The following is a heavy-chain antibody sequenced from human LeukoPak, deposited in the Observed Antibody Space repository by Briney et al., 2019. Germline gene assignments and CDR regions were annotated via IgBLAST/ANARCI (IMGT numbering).Heavy chain of an antibody. CDR1: GFTFSGSA. D-gene: IGHD3-10*01. Sequence: GGSLRLSCAASGFTFSGSAMHWVRQASGKGLEWVGRIRSKANSYATAYAASVKGRFTISRGDSKNTAYLQMNSLKTEDTAVYYCTRLGYYYGSGSPNQYWGQGTLVTVSS. CDR2: IRSKANSYAT. CDR3: TRLGYYYGSGSPNQY. V-gene: IGHV3-73*01. J-gene: IGHJ4*02.